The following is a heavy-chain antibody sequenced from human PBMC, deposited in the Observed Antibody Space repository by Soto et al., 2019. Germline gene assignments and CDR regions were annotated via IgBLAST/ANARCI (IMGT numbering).Heavy chain of an antibody. J-gene: IGHJ6*02. CDR2: INPSGGST. CDR3: ARDYGSGSQYGMDV. D-gene: IGHD3-10*01. V-gene: IGHV1-46*01. Sequence: GCPVKVSCKASGYTFTSYYMHWVRQAPGQGLEWMGIINPSGGSTSYAQKLQGRVTMTRDTSTSTAYMELSSLRSDDTAVYYCARDYGSGSQYGMDVWGQGTTVTVSS. CDR1: GYTFTSYY.